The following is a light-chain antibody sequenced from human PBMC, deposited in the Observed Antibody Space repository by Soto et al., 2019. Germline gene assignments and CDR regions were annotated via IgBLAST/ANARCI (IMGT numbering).Light chain of an antibody. V-gene: IGKV3-15*01. J-gene: IGKJ4*01. CDR2: GAS. CDR3: PQSTRWPIT. Sequence: ENVMTQSPATLSLSPGERATLSCRASQSISSSLAWYQQKPGQAPRLLIYGASTRATGVPARFSGSGSGTESTLSPSTLHSDDLAPYSCPQSTRWPITSRGRTKV. CDR1: QSISSS.